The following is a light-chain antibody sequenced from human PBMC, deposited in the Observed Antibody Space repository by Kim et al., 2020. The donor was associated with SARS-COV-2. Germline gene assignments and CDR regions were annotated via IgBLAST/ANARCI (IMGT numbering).Light chain of an antibody. V-gene: IGLV3-19*01. CDR3: NSRGSNDNVL. J-gene: IGLJ2*01. CDR1: SLRSYY. CDR2: GKN. Sequence: VALGQTVRITCQGDSLRSYYGTWYQQKPGQAPIVVIYGKNNRPSGIPDRFSGSSSGDTASLTITGTQAGDEADYYCNSRGSNDNVLFGGGTQLTVL.